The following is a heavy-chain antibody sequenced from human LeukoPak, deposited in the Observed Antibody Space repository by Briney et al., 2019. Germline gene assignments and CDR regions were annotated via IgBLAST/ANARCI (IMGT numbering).Heavy chain of an antibody. CDR2: IYYSGST. CDR1: GGSISSYY. V-gene: IGHV4-59*01. J-gene: IGHJ5*02. Sequence: PSETLSLTCAVSGGSISSYYWSWIRQPPGKGLEWIGYIYYSGSTNYNPSLKSRVTISVDTSKNQFSLKLSSVTAADTAVYYCARDHCSGGSCYSGTGWFDPWGQGTPFTVSS. CDR3: ARDHCSGGSCYSGTGWFDP. D-gene: IGHD2-15*01.